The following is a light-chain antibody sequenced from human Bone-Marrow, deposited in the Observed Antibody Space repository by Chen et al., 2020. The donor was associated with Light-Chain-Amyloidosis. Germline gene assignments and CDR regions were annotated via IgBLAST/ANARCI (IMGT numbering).Light chain of an antibody. CDR1: NIGSTS. J-gene: IGLJ3*02. CDR2: DDS. V-gene: IGLV3-21*02. Sequence: SYVLTQPSSVSVAPGQTATIACGGNNIGSTSVHWYQQTPGQAPLLVVYDDSDRPSGIPGRLAGTNSGNTATLTISRVEAGDEADEYCQVCDRSSDRPVVGGGTKLTVL. CDR3: QVCDRSSDRPV.